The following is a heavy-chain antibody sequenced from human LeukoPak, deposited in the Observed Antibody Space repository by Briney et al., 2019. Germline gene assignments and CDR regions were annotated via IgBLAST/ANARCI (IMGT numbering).Heavy chain of an antibody. CDR3: AKDKSRYCSSTSCSGFDY. CDR2: ISGSGGST. Sequence: GGSLRLSCAASGFTFSSYAMSWVRQAPGKGLEWVSAISGSGGSTYYADSVKGQFTISRDNSKNTLYLQMNSLRAEDTAVYYCAKDKSRYCSSTSCSGFDYWGQGTLVTVSS. CDR1: GFTFSSYA. D-gene: IGHD2-2*01. J-gene: IGHJ4*02. V-gene: IGHV3-23*01.